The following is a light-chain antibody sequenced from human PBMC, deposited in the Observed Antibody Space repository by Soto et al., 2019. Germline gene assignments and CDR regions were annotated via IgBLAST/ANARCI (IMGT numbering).Light chain of an antibody. CDR2: EVT. J-gene: IGLJ2*01. Sequence: QSALTQPASVSGSPGQSITISCTGTSSDVGGYNYVSWYQQYPGKAPKLMIYEVTNRPSGVSNRFSGSKSGNTASLAISGLQAEDEADYYCSSYTSINTPHVLFGGGTKLTVL. V-gene: IGLV2-14*01. CDR3: SSYTSINTPHVL. CDR1: SSDVGGYNY.